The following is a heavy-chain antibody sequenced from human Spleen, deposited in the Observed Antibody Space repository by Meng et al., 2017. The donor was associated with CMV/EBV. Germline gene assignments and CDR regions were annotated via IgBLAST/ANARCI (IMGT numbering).Heavy chain of an antibody. CDR1: GFTFSSYE. V-gene: IGHV3-74*01. CDR3: AREQDPYSSSPGHYYYGMDV. J-gene: IGHJ6*02. CDR2: INSDGSST. Sequence: GESLKISCAASGFTFSSYEMNWVRQAPGKGLVWVSRINSDGSSTSYADSVKGRFTISRDNAKNTLYLQMNSLRAEDTAVYYCAREQDPYSSSPGHYYYGMDVWGQGTTVTVSS. D-gene: IGHD6-6*01.